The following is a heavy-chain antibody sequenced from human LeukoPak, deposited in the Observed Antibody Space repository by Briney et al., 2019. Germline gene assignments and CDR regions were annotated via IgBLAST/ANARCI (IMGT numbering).Heavy chain of an antibody. D-gene: IGHD4-17*01. J-gene: IGHJ4*02. Sequence: SETLSLTCTVSGASLSSHYWYWIRQSPGKGLEWIGDEDHSGATKHNPSLKSRVTISADTSKSQLSLTVSSVTAADTAVYYCAAEYEYGDHDYWGQGTLVTVSS. CDR3: AAEYEYGDHDY. CDR2: EDHSGAT. CDR1: GASLSSHY. V-gene: IGHV4-59*11.